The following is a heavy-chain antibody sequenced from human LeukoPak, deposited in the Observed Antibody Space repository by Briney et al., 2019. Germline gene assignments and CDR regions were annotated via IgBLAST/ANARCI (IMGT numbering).Heavy chain of an antibody. CDR2: ICTRGSI. D-gene: IGHD5-24*01. CDR3: ARVAGRWPYYFDY. J-gene: IGHJ4*02. CDR1: GGSITRGTYC. Sequence: SETLSLTCSVSGGSITRGTYCWSWIRQPAGKGLEWIGHICTRGSINNTPSLKSRVTISVDTSQTPFSLKLSSVTAADTAVYYCARVAGRWPYYFDYWGQGTLVTVSS. V-gene: IGHV4-61*09.